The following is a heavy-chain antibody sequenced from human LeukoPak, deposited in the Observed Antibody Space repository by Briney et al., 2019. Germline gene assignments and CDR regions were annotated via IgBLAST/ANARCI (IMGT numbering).Heavy chain of an antibody. CDR2: IYYSGST. CDR1: GFTFSSYA. J-gene: IGHJ4*02. CDR3: AREDDY. Sequence: LRLSCAASGFTFSSYAMSWIRQHPGKGLEWIGYIYYSGSTYYNPSLKSRVTISVDTSKNQFSLKLSSVTAADTAVYYCAREDDYWGQGTLVTVSS. V-gene: IGHV4-31*02.